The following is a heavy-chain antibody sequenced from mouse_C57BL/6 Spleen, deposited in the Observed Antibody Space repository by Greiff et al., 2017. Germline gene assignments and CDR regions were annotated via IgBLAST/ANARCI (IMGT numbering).Heavy chain of an antibody. Sequence: VQLKESGGGLVKPGGSLKLSCAASGFTFSDYGMHWVRQAPEKGLEWVAYISSGSSTIYYADTVKGRFTISRDNAKNTLFLQMTSLRSEDTAMYYCARDTTVVDGFDYWGQGTTLTVSS. J-gene: IGHJ2*01. CDR3: ARDTTVVDGFDY. V-gene: IGHV5-17*01. CDR2: ISSGSSTI. D-gene: IGHD1-1*01. CDR1: GFTFSDYG.